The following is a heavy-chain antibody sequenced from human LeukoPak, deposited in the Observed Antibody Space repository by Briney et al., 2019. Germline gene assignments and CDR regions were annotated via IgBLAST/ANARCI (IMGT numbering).Heavy chain of an antibody. CDR3: ARDGTFCGGDCNDAFDI. V-gene: IGHV4-4*02. D-gene: IGHD2-21*02. CDR1: GGSISSSNW. CDR2: IYHSGST. Sequence: SGTLSLTCAVSGGSISSSNWWSWVRQPPGKGLEWIGEIYHSGSTSYNPSLKSRVTISVDKSKNQFSLKLSSVTAADTAVYYCARDGTFCGGDCNDAFDIWGQGTMVTVSS. J-gene: IGHJ3*02.